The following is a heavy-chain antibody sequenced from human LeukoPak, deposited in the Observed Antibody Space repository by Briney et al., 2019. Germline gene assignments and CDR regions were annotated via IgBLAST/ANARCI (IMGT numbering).Heavy chain of an antibody. D-gene: IGHD5-18*01. V-gene: IGHV3-20*04. J-gene: IGHJ6*03. CDR1: GFTFDDYA. CDR3: ARGSVQLWLRDTYYYMDV. Sequence: RGGSLRLSCAASGFTFDDYAMNWVRQVPGRGLEWVSGINWNGRITEYADSVKDRFTISRQNTKNSLYLYMNNLGGEDTALYFCARGSVQLWLRDTYYYMDVWGKGTTVIVSS. CDR2: INWNGRIT.